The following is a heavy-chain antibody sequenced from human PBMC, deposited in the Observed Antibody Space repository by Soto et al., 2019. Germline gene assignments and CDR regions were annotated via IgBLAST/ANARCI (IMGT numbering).Heavy chain of an antibody. J-gene: IGHJ4*02. Sequence: EVKLLQSGGGLVQPGGSLRLSCAASGFTFSTYAMTWVRQTPGRGLEWVSTILHDETPFYTDSVKGRFTISRDNVRGTLYLQMNGLRVEDAALYFYAKDLFPTSGQRFFFESWGQGSLVTVSS. V-gene: IGHV3-23*01. D-gene: IGHD2-21*01. CDR1: GFTFSTYA. CDR3: AKDLFPTSGQRFFFES. CDR2: ILHDETP.